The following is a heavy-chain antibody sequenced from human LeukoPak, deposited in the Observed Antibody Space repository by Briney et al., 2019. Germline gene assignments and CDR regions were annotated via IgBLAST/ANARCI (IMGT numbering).Heavy chain of an antibody. Sequence: PSETLSLTCTVSGGSISSYYWSWIRQPPGKGLEWIGYIYYSGSTNYNPSLKSRVTISVDTSKNQFSLKLSSVTAADTAVYYCARAGFWSGYYFEHDYWGQGTLVTVSS. V-gene: IGHV4-59*01. CDR1: GGSISSYY. D-gene: IGHD3-3*01. J-gene: IGHJ4*02. CDR2: IYYSGST. CDR3: ARAGFWSGYYFEHDY.